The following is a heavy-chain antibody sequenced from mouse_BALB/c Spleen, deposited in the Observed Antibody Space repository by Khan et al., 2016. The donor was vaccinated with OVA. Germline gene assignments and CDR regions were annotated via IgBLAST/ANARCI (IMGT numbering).Heavy chain of an antibody. V-gene: IGHV3-8*02. Sequence: EVQLQESGPSLVKPSPTLSLTCSVTGDSITSGYWNWIRKFPGHKLEYMGYISSSDSTIYNPSLKSRISITRDTSKNQYYLQLNSVTTEDTATYYCARWNYRYDGYFDYWGQGTTLTVSS. CDR2: ISSSDST. CDR1: GDSITSGY. CDR3: ARWNYRYDGYFDY. J-gene: IGHJ2*01. D-gene: IGHD2-14*01.